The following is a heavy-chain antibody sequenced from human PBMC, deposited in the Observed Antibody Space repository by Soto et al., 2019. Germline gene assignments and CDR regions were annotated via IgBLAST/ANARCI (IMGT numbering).Heavy chain of an antibody. J-gene: IGHJ4*02. CDR3: ARGSPQFWQLFDN. D-gene: IGHD3-3*01. Sequence: GGSLRLSCAASGFTFSSYAMSWVRQAPGKGLEWVSAISGSGGSTYYADSVKGRFTISRDNSKNSLSLQMDSLRADDTGVYYCARGSPQFWQLFDNWGQGALVTVSS. CDR1: GFTFSSYA. V-gene: IGHV3-23*01. CDR2: ISGSGGST.